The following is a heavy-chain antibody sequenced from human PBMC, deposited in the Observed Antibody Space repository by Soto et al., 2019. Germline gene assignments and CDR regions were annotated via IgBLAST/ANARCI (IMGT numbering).Heavy chain of an antibody. CDR1: SATFSSYA. D-gene: IGHD3-3*01. J-gene: IGHJ6*01. CDR3: ARKRGSGYYTVRYRYYYGMDV. CDR2: IIPISGTA. V-gene: IGHV1-69*06. Sequence: SVKVSCKASSATFSSYAISWVRQAPGQGLAWVGGIIPISGTANYAQKLQGRVTITADKSTSTAYMELSSLRSEDTAVYYCARKRGSGYYTVRYRYYYGMDVCGQGTTGTVSS.